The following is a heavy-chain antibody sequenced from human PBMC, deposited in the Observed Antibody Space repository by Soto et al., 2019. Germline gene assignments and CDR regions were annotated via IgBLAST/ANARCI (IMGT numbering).Heavy chain of an antibody. Sequence: SETLSLTCAVSGGSISSGGYSWSWIRQPPGKGLEWIGYIYHSGSTYYNPSLKSRVTKSVDRSKNQFSLKLSSVTAADTAVYYCARGQNWNYVYWGQGTLVTVSS. CDR3: ARGQNWNYVY. V-gene: IGHV4-30-2*01. CDR2: IYHSGST. D-gene: IGHD1-7*01. J-gene: IGHJ4*02. CDR1: GGSISSGGYS.